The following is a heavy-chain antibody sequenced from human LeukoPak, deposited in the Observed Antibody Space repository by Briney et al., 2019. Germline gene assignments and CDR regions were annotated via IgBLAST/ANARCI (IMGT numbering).Heavy chain of an antibody. CDR2: VSAYNGNT. V-gene: IGHV1-18*01. Sequence: ASVKVSCKASGYTFTSYGISWVRQAPGQGLEWMGWVSAYNGNTNYAQKLQGRVTMTTDTSTSTAYMELRSLRSDDTAVYYCARSSVVPAAHYFDYWGQGTLVTVSS. CDR1: GYTFTSYG. CDR3: ARSSVVPAAHYFDY. D-gene: IGHD2-2*01. J-gene: IGHJ4*02.